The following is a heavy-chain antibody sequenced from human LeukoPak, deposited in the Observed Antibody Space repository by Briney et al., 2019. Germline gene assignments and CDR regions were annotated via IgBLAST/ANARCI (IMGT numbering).Heavy chain of an antibody. V-gene: IGHV4-39*07. J-gene: IGHJ4*02. CDR3: ARPVAGTFDY. CDR2: IYHSGIT. D-gene: IGHD6-19*01. CDR1: GGSISSGDYY. Sequence: PTETLSLTCTVSGGSISSGDYYWSWIRQPPGKGLEWIGEIYHSGITNYNPSLKSRVTISVDKFKNQFSLKLSSVTAADTAVYYCARPVAGTFDYWGQGTLVTVSS.